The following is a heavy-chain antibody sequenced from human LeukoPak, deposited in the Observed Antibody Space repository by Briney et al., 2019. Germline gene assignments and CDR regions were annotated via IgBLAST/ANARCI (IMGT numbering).Heavy chain of an antibody. V-gene: IGHV4-31*03. CDR3: VGEGRINGKIDY. D-gene: IGHD1-14*01. CDR1: GGSISSGGYY. Sequence: SQTLSLTCTVSGGSISSGGYYWSWIRQHPGKGLEWIGYIYYSGSTYYNPSLKSRVTISVDTSKNQFSLKLSSVTAADTAVYYCVGEGRINGKIDYWGQGTLVTVSS. CDR2: IYYSGST. J-gene: IGHJ4*02.